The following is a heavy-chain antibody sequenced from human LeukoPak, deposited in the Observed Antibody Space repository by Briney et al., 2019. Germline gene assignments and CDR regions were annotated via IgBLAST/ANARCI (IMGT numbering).Heavy chain of an antibody. D-gene: IGHD2-15*01. J-gene: IGHJ4*02. V-gene: IGHV3-53*01. CDR1: GFAVSSNY. CDR3: ARGGTFPIFDY. CDR2: IYSGGST. Sequence: AGGSLRLSCAASGFAVSSNYMSWVRQAPGKGLEWVSVIYSGGSTYYADSVKGRFTISRDNSKNTLYLQINSLRAEDTAVYYCARGGTFPIFDYWGQGTLVTVSS.